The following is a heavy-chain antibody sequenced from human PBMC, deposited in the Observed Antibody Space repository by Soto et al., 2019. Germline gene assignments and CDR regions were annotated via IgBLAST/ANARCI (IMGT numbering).Heavy chain of an antibody. CDR1: GYTLTELS. D-gene: IGHD3-22*01. Sequence: ASVKVSCKVSGYTLTELSMHWVRQAPGKGLEWMGGFDPEDGETIYAQKFQGRVTMTEDTSTDTAYMELSSLRSEDTAVYYCATSSRYYYDSSGYYHPFDYWGQGTLVTVSS. V-gene: IGHV1-24*01. CDR2: FDPEDGET. CDR3: ATSSRYYYDSSGYYHPFDY. J-gene: IGHJ4*02.